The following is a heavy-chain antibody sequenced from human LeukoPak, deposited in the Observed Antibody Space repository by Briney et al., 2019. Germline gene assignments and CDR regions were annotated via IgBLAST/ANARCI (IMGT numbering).Heavy chain of an antibody. V-gene: IGHV3-11*05. CDR1: GFTFSEYY. D-gene: IGHD3-22*01. CDR2: ISSSSSYT. CDR3: ARERRSFYDSSGYSPAFDY. Sequence: PGGSLRLSCAASGFTFSEYYMSWIRQAPGKGLEWVSYISSSSSYTNYADSVKGRFTISRDNAENALYLQMNSLRAELTAVYYCARERRSFYDSSGYSPAFDYWGQGTLVTVSS. J-gene: IGHJ4*02.